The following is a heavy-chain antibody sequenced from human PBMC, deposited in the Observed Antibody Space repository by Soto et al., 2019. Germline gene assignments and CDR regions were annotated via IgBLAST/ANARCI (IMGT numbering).Heavy chain of an antibody. V-gene: IGHV3-7*03. Sequence: GGSLRLSCVASGFIFRNDYMSWVRQAPGKGLEWVAKTNKDGSEAYYVDSLEGRFTISRDNAKNLLFLEMKSLRVDDTAVYYCASDVWFSFGSWGRGTLVTVSS. CDR1: GFIFRNDY. J-gene: IGHJ4*02. D-gene: IGHD3-9*01. CDR3: ASDVWFSFGS. CDR2: TNKDGSEA.